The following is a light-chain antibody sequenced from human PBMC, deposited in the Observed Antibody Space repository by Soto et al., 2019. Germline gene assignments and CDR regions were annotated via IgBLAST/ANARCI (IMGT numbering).Light chain of an antibody. CDR2: EVS. V-gene: IGLV2-14*01. Sequence: QSALTQPASVSGSPGQSITISCTGTSSDVGGYNYVSWYQQHPGKAPKLMIYEVSNRPSGVSNRFSGSKFGNTASLTISGLQADDEADYYCSSYTSSSTLVFGGGTKLTVL. J-gene: IGLJ2*01. CDR3: SSYTSSSTLV. CDR1: SSDVGGYNY.